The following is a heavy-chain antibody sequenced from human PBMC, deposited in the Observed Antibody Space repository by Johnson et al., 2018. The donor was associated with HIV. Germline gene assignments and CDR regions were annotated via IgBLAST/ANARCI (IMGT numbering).Heavy chain of an antibody. Sequence: QVQLVESGGGLVQPGGSLRLSCAASGFTFSNYGMHWVRQAPGKGLEWVAVISYDGSNKYYADSVKGRFTISRDNSKNTLYLQMNSLRAEDTAVYYCAKNRLPDAGDAFDIWGQGTMVTVSS. CDR3: AKNRLPDAGDAFDI. V-gene: IGHV3-30*18. D-gene: IGHD2-15*01. CDR1: GFTFSNYG. J-gene: IGHJ3*02. CDR2: ISYDGSNK.